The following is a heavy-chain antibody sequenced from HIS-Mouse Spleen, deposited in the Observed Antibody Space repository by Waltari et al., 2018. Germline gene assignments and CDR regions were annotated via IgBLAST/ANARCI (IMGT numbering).Heavy chain of an antibody. J-gene: IGHJ5*02. CDR1: GSSISSGYY. D-gene: IGHD6-19*01. CDR2: IYHSGCT. CDR3: ARDSHSSGWNWFDP. Sequence: QEQLQESGPGLVKPWETLSFTCTVAGSSISSGYYWGWNRQPTGKGLEWIGSIYHSGCTYYHPSLKSRVTISVDTSKNQFSLKLSSVTAADTAVYYCARDSHSSGWNWFDPWGQGTLVTVSS. V-gene: IGHV4-38-2*02.